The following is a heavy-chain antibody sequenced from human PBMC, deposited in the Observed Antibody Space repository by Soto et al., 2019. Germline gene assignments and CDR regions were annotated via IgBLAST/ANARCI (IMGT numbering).Heavy chain of an antibody. CDR3: ARVSGSYYKDRYFGY. J-gene: IGHJ4*02. CDR1: GTSVNSGAYY. Sequence: SETLSLTCTVSGTSVNSGAYYWSWIRQPPGKGQEWIGYIYYSGSTNYNPSLKSRVTISVDTSKNQFSLKLSSVTAADTAVYYCARVSGSYYKDRYFGYWGQGTLVTVSS. D-gene: IGHD3-10*01. V-gene: IGHV4-61*08. CDR2: IYYSGST.